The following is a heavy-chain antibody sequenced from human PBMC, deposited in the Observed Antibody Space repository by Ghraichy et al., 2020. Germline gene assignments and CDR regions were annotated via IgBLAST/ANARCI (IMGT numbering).Heavy chain of an antibody. D-gene: IGHD1-14*01. CDR1: GFSFTDYW. Sequence: GGSLRLSCAASGFSFTDYWRHLVHQTPGRGLEWVSHLNIDGTTVNYADSVKGRFTISRDNAKNTMYLQMISLTVEDTAVYYCVRSYKDGLRHFDYWGQGTLVTVSS. V-gene: IGHV3-74*01. J-gene: IGHJ4*02. CDR3: VRSYKDGLRHFDY. CDR2: LNIDGTTV.